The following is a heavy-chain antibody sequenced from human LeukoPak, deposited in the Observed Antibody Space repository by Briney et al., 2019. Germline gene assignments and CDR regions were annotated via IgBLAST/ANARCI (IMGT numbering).Heavy chain of an antibody. CDR1: KFTFSSYE. D-gene: IGHD3-10*01. Sequence: PGGSLRLSCAASKFTFSSYEMNWVRQAPGKGLEWVSYISSSGSTMYYADSVKGRFTISRDNAKNSLYLQMNSLRAEDTAVYYCARALHYYGPLGDWFDPWGQGTLVTVSS. CDR2: ISSSGSTM. J-gene: IGHJ5*02. V-gene: IGHV3-48*03. CDR3: ARALHYYGPLGDWFDP.